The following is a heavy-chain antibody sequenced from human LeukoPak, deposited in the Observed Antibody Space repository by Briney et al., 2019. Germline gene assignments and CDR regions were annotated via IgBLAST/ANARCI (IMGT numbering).Heavy chain of an antibody. CDR2: IYTSGST. D-gene: IGHD6-19*01. Sequence: SETLSLTCTVSGGSISSGSYYWSWIRQPAGKGLEWIWRIYTSGSTNYNPSLKSRVTISVDTSKNQFSLKLSSVTAADTAVYYCARDPIYSSGWDYATYWGQGTLVTVSS. CDR1: GGSISSGSYY. V-gene: IGHV4-61*02. J-gene: IGHJ4*02. CDR3: ARDPIYSSGWDYATY.